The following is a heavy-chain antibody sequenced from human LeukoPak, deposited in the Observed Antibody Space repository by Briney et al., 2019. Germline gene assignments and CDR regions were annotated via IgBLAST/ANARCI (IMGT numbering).Heavy chain of an antibody. CDR3: ARTHYRGAFGDY. CDR2: INSDGITT. D-gene: IGHD4-23*01. Sequence: GGSLRPSCAASGFTFSSFRLHWVRQAPGKGPVWISRINSDGITTTYADSVEGRFTISRDNAKNTLYLQMNSLRAEDTAVYYCARTHYRGAFGDYWGQGTLVTVSS. J-gene: IGHJ4*02. CDR1: GFTFSSFR. V-gene: IGHV3-74*01.